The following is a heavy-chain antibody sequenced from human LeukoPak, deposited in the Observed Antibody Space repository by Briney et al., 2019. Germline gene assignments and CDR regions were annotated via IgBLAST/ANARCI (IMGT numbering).Heavy chain of an antibody. D-gene: IGHD1-7*01. J-gene: IGHJ4*02. CDR2: INHSGST. CDR1: GGSFSGYY. CDR3: ARITPRITGTTLGYYFDY. Sequence: SETLSLTCAVYGGSFSGYYWSWIRQPPGKGLEWIGEINHSGSTNYNPSLKSRVTISVDTSKNQFSLKLSSVTAADTAVYYCARITPRITGTTLGYYFDYWGQGTLVTVSS. V-gene: IGHV4-34*01.